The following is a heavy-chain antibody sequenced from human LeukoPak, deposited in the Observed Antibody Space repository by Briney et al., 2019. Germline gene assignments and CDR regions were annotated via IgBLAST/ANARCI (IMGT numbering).Heavy chain of an antibody. V-gene: IGHV3-23*01. CDR2: ISSSGGST. Sequence: GGSLRLSCAASGFTFSSYAMSWVRQAPGKGLEWVSTISSSGGSTYYADSVKGRFTISRDNSKNTLYLQMNSLRAEDTAVYYCATELIAADSHWGQGTLVTVSS. J-gene: IGHJ4*02. CDR3: ATELIAADSH. CDR1: GFTFSSYA. D-gene: IGHD6-13*01.